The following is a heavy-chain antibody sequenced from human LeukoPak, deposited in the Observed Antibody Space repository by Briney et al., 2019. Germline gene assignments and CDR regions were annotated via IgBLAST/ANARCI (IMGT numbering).Heavy chain of an antibody. CDR3: ARGRGYSSSSGFCYYCGMDV. J-gene: IGHJ6*02. CDR2: INHSGST. D-gene: IGHD6-6*01. V-gene: IGHV4-34*01. CDR1: GGSFSGYY. Sequence: SETLSLTCAVYGGSFSGYYWSWIRQPPGKGLEWIGEINHSGSTNYNPSLKSRVTISVDTSKNQFSLKLSSVTAADTAVYYCARGRGYSSSSGFCYYCGMDVWGQGTTVTVSS.